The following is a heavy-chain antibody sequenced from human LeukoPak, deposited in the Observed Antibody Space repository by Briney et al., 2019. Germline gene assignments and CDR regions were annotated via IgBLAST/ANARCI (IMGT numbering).Heavy chain of an antibody. CDR3: ARDRLYYDSSGYYSY. CDR1: GYTFTGYY. D-gene: IGHD3-22*01. Sequence: ASVKVSCKASGYTFTGYYMHWVRQAPGQGLEWMGWINPNSGGTNYAQKFQGRVTMTRDTSISTAYMELSRLRSDDTAAYYCARDRLYYDSSGYYSYWGQGTLVTVSS. V-gene: IGHV1-2*02. CDR2: INPNSGGT. J-gene: IGHJ4*02.